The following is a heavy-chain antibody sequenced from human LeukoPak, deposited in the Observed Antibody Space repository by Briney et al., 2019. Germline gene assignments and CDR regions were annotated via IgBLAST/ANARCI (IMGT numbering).Heavy chain of an antibody. CDR2: INHSGST. Sequence: PSETLSLTCAVYGGSFSGYYWSWIRQPPGKGLEWIGEINHSGSTNYNPSLKSRVTISVDTSKNQFSLKLSSVTAADTAVYYCARWTTVTTAGAFDIWGQRTMVTVSS. D-gene: IGHD4-17*01. V-gene: IGHV4-34*01. CDR3: ARWTTVTTAGAFDI. J-gene: IGHJ3*02. CDR1: GGSFSGYY.